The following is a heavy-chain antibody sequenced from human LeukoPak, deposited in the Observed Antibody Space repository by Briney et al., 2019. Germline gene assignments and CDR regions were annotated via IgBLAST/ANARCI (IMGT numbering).Heavy chain of an antibody. D-gene: IGHD4/OR15-4a*01. CDR3: ARDTSFNYGAHAMDV. V-gene: IGHV3-23*01. CDR1: GFTFNNYA. CDR2: ISGSGVNT. J-gene: IGHJ6*02. Sequence: GGSLRLSCAASGFTFNNYAMNWVRQAPGKGLEWVLGISGSGVNTYYADSVKGRFTISRDNSKNTLYLQLNSLRGEATAIYYCARDTSFNYGAHAMDVWGQGTTVTVSS.